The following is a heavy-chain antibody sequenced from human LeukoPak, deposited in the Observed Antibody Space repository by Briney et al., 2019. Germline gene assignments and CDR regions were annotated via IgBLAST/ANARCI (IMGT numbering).Heavy chain of an antibody. D-gene: IGHD1-26*01. CDR1: GGTFSSYA. Sequence: SVKVSCKASGGTFSSYAISWVRQAPGQGLEWMGGIIPIFGTANYAQKFQGRVTITTDESTSTAYMELSSLRSEDTAVYYCARDQGREGSYEYSSAEYFQHWGQGTLVTVSS. CDR2: IIPIFGTA. J-gene: IGHJ1*01. V-gene: IGHV1-69*05. CDR3: ARDQGREGSYEYSSAEYFQH.